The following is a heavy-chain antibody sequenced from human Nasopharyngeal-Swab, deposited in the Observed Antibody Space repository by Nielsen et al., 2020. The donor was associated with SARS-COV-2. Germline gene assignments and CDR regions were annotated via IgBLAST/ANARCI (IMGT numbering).Heavy chain of an antibody. D-gene: IGHD5-12*01. CDR2: IYSGGST. V-gene: IGHV3-53*01. CDR1: GFTVSTNY. CDR3: AREGLGNDFDY. Sequence: GESLKISCAASGFTVSTNYMSWVRQAPGKGLKWVSVIYSGGSTYYADSVKGRFTISRDNSKNTLYLQMNSLRAEDTAVYYCAREGLGNDFDYWGQGTLVTVSS. J-gene: IGHJ4*02.